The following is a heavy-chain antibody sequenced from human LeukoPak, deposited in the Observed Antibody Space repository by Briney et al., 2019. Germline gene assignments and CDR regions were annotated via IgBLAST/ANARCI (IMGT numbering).Heavy chain of an antibody. Sequence: PGGSLRLSCAASGFTFDDYGMSWVRQAPGKGLEWVSGISWNSRSIGYADSVKGRFTVSRDNARNSLYLQMNSLRAEDTAVYYCAKHRPNYSRCFDNWGQGTLVTVSS. CDR2: ISWNSRSI. CDR3: AKHRPNYSRCFDN. V-gene: IGHV3-20*04. CDR1: GFTFDDYG. J-gene: IGHJ4*02. D-gene: IGHD5-24*01.